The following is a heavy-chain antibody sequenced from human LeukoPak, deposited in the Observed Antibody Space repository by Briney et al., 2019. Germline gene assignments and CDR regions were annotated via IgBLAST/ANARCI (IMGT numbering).Heavy chain of an antibody. CDR1: SGSISSYY. CDR3: ARFPNYDFWSGYYTGIISDFYYGMDV. Sequence: SETLSLTCTVSSGSISSYYWSWIRQPPGKGLEWIGYIYYSGSTNDNPSLKSRVTISVDTSKNQFSLKLSSVTSADTAVYYCARFPNYDFWSGYYTGIISDFYYGMDVWGQGTTVTVSS. J-gene: IGHJ6*02. CDR2: IYYSGST. D-gene: IGHD3-3*01. V-gene: IGHV4-59*08.